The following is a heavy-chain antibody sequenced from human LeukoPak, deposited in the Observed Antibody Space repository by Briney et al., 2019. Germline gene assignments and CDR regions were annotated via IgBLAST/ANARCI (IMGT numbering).Heavy chain of an antibody. J-gene: IGHJ5*02. D-gene: IGHD2-2*01. CDR3: ARDLPGYCSSTSCP. Sequence: SETLSLTCTVSGGSISSGGYSWSWIRQPPGKDLEWIGYIYHSGNTYYNPSLKSRVTISVDTSKNQFSLKLSSVTAADTAVYYCARDLPGYCSSTSCPWGQGTLVTVSS. CDR2: IYHSGNT. CDR1: GGSISSGGYS. V-gene: IGHV4-30-2*05.